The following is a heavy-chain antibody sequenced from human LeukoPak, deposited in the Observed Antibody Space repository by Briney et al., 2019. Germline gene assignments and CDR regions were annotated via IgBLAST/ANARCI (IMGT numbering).Heavy chain of an antibody. CDR2: ISPSGAST. D-gene: IGHD2-15*01. Sequence: ASVKVSCKASGYTFTSYYMHGVRQAPGQGLEWMGIISPSGASTTYAQNFQGRVTMTRDMSTSTLYMELSSLKSEDTAVYYCARDRLQLTPWGQGTLVTVSS. CDR3: ARDRLQLTP. CDR1: GYTFTSYY. V-gene: IGHV1-46*01. J-gene: IGHJ5*02.